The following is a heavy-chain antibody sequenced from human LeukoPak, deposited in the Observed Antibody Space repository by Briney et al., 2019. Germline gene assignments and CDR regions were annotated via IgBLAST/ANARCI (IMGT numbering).Heavy chain of an antibody. CDR1: GYSFTSYW. CDR2: IDPSDSYT. D-gene: IGHD1-26*01. CDR3: ARLIVGATWLDF. V-gene: IGHV5-10-1*01. Sequence: GESLKISCKGSGYSFTSYWISWVRQMPGKGLEWMGRIDPSDSYTNYSPTFQGHVTISADQSISTAYLQWSSLKASDTAMYYCARLIVGATWLDFLGQGTTVTVSS. J-gene: IGHJ6*02.